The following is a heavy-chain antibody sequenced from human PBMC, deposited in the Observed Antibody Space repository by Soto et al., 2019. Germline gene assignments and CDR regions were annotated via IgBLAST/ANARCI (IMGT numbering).Heavy chain of an antibody. CDR2: ISGSGGST. CDR3: AKSEPLRFLEWLFVDYGMDV. CDR1: GFAFSSYA. J-gene: IGHJ6*02. D-gene: IGHD3-3*01. V-gene: IGHV3-23*01. Sequence: GGSLRLSCAASGFAFSSYAMSWVRQAPGKGLEWVSAISGSGGSTYYADSVKGRFTISRDNSKNTLYLQMNSLRAEDTAVYYCAKSEPLRFLEWLFVDYGMDVWGQGTTVTVSS.